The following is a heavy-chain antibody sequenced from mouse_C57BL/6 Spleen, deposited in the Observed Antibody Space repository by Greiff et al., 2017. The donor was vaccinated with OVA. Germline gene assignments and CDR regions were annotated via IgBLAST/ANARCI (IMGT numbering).Heavy chain of an antibody. CDR2: IHPNSGST. CDR1: GYTFTSYW. CDR3: ARRYYYGSSYYFDY. D-gene: IGHD1-1*01. V-gene: IGHV1-64*01. J-gene: IGHJ2*01. Sequence: VQLQQPGAELVKPGASVKLSCKASGYTFTSYWMHWVKQRPGQGLEWIGMIHPNSGSTNYNEKFKSKATLTVDKSSSTAYMQLSSLTSEDSAVYYGARRYYYGSSYYFDYWGQGTTLTVSS.